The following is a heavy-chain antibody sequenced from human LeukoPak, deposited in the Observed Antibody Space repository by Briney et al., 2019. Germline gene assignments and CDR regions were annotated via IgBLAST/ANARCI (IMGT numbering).Heavy chain of an antibody. Sequence: GRSLRLSCAASEFTFRRNSIHWVRQAPGKGLEWLGVMSRDGSKTYYADSVKGRFTISRETSKNTVFLHMNSLRAEDTAVYYCARALSSTTGWYYFDHWGQGTLVTVSS. D-gene: IGHD6-19*01. CDR2: MSRDGSKT. V-gene: IGHV3-30*04. CDR3: ARALSSTTGWYYFDH. CDR1: EFTFRRNS. J-gene: IGHJ4*02.